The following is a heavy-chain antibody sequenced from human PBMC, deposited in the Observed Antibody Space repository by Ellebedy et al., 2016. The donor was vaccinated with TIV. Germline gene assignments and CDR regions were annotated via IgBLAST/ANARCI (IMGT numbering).Heavy chain of an antibody. V-gene: IGHV1-46*01. Sequence: ASVKVSXKASRYSFTTYYIHWVRQAPGQGLEWMGVINTNDGRTTYAQSFRGRVTMTRDTSLTTVFLGLNSLTSEDTAVYYCARDSLGYASGTYLTSWGQGTLVTVSS. D-gene: IGHD3-10*01. CDR3: ARDSLGYASGTYLTS. CDR1: RYSFTTYY. J-gene: IGHJ1*01. CDR2: INTNDGRT.